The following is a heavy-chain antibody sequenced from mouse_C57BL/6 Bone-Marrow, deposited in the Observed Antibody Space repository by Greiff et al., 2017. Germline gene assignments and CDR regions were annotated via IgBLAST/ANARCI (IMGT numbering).Heavy chain of an antibody. CDR1: GYTFTSYG. Sequence: QVQLQQSGAELARPGASVKLSCKASGYTFTSYGISWVKQRTGQGLEWIGEIYPRSGNTYYNEKFKGKATLTADKSSSTAYMELSSLTSEDSAVYYCAREGVMVPYYFDYWGQGTTLTVSS. D-gene: IGHD2-2*01. CDR2: IYPRSGNT. CDR3: AREGVMVPYYFDY. J-gene: IGHJ2*01. V-gene: IGHV1-81*01.